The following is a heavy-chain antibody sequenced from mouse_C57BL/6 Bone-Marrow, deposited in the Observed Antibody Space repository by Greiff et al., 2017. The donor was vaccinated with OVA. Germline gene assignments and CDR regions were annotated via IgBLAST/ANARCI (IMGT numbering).Heavy chain of an antibody. CDR2: INPNNGGT. CDR3: ANYGSRFDY. J-gene: IGHJ2*01. V-gene: IGHV1-22*01. D-gene: IGHD1-1*01. Sequence: VHVKQSGPELVKPGASVKMSCKASGYTFTDYNMHWVKQSHGKSLEWIGYINPNNGGTSYNQKFKGTATLTVNKSSSTAYMELRRLTSEDSAVYYCANYGSRFDYWGQGTTLTVSS. CDR1: GYTFTDYN.